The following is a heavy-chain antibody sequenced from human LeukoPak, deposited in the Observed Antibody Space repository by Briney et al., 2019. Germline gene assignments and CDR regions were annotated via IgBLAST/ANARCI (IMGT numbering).Heavy chain of an antibody. CDR2: INPNSGDT. CDR3: ASAAVYGDPTNPYFDY. J-gene: IGHJ4*02. CDR1: GYTFSDYY. D-gene: IGHD4-17*01. V-gene: IGHV1-2*02. Sequence: ASVKVSCKTSGYTFSDYYIHWIRQAPGQGLEWVGWINPNSGDTDYAQKFQGRVTMTRDTSINTAFMELSRLRSDDSAVYYCASAAVYGDPTNPYFDYWGQGTLVTVSS.